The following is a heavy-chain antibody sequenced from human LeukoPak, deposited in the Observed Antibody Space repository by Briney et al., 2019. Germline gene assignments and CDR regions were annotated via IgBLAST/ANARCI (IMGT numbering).Heavy chain of an antibody. J-gene: IGHJ6*04. CDR3: ARVATGTTGDYYYYYGMDV. V-gene: IGHV4-59*01. CDR2: IYYSGST. D-gene: IGHD1-1*01. CDR1: GGSISSYY. Sequence: SETLSLTCTVSGGSISSYYWSWIRQPPGKGLEWIGYIYYSGSTNYNPSLKSRVTISVDTSKSQFSLKLSSVTAADTAVYYCARVATGTTGDYYYYYGMDVWGKGTTVTVSS.